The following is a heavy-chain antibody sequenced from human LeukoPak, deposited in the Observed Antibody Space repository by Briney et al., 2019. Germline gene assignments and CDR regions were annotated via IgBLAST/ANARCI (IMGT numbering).Heavy chain of an antibody. Sequence: GGSLRLSCAASGLTFSSYAMSWVRQAPGKGLEWVSAISGSGGSTYYADSVKGRFTISRDNSKNNLYLQLSSLRPEDTAVYYCAKGYSSSRYGIFDYWGQGTLVTVSS. J-gene: IGHJ4*02. CDR2: ISGSGGST. D-gene: IGHD6-13*01. CDR1: GLTFSSYA. CDR3: AKGYSSSRYGIFDY. V-gene: IGHV3-23*01.